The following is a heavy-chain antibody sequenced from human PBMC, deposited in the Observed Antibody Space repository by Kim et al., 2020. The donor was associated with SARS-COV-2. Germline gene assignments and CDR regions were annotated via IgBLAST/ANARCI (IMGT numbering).Heavy chain of an antibody. CDR1: GFTFTNAW. J-gene: IGHJ4*02. D-gene: IGHD2-2*01. Sequence: GGSLRLSCAASGFTFTNAWMSWVRQAPGKGLEWVGRIKSKTDGGTTDYASPVKGRFTISRDESKDMLYLQMSSRQTKDTAVYYCPAGVGNTDHEYWGQGALVTVSS. V-gene: IGHV3-15*05. CDR3: PAGVGNTDHEY. CDR2: IKSKTDGGTT.